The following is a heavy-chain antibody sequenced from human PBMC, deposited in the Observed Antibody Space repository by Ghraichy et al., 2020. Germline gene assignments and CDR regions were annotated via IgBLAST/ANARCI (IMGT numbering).Heavy chain of an antibody. Sequence: ASVKVSCKASGYTFTSFDLHWVRQATGQGLEWMGWMSPNSGNTGYAQKFQGRVTMTRDTSISTAYMELSSLRSEDTAVYYCAAAYASVWGSYRAPYYYYGLDVWGQGTTVTVSS. J-gene: IGHJ6*02. V-gene: IGHV1-8*01. CDR2: MSPNSGNT. CDR1: GYTFTSFD. D-gene: IGHD3-16*02. CDR3: AAAYASVWGSYRAPYYYYGLDV.